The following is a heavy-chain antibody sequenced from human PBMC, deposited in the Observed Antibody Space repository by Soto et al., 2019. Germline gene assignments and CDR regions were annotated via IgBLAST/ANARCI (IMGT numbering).Heavy chain of an antibody. CDR3: ASAQRYDSVCGCCAAGY. CDR1: GFTFSSYW. CDR2: INSDGSST. D-gene: IGHD2-15*01. V-gene: IGHV3-74*01. Sequence: EVQLVESGGGLVQPGGSLRLSCAASGFTFSSYWMHWVRQAPGKGLVWVSRINSDGSSTGYADSVMGRITISRDNAKNPLYLHMSSLSAEDTAVYYWASAQRYDSVCGCCAAGYWVQGNQVTVSS. J-gene: IGHJ4*02.